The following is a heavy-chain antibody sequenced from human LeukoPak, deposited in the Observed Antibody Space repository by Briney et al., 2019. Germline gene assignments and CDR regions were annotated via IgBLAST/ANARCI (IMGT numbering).Heavy chain of an antibody. CDR3: AKDRAYDSSGNDAFDI. J-gene: IGHJ3*02. CDR1: GFTFSNYG. V-gene: IGHV3-30*18. CDR2: ISNDGSNK. D-gene: IGHD3-22*01. Sequence: PGGSLRLSCAASGFTFSNYGMHWVRQAPGKGLEWVAIISNDGSNKYYADSVKGRFTISRDNSKNTLYLQMNSLRAEDTALYYCAKDRAYDSSGNDAFDIWGQGTMVTVSS.